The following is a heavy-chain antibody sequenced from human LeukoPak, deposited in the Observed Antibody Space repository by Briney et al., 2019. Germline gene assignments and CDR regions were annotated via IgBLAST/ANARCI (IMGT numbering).Heavy chain of an antibody. CDR1: GGTFSSYA. D-gene: IGHD6-19*01. CDR3: ARDLGWQDPTSDFDY. Sequence: SVKVSCKASGGTFSSYAISWVRQAPGQGLEWMGGIIPIFGTANYAQKFQGRVTITADESTSTAYMELSSLRSEDTAVYYCARDLGWQDPTSDFDYWGQGTLVTVSS. CDR2: IIPIFGTA. V-gene: IGHV1-69*01. J-gene: IGHJ4*02.